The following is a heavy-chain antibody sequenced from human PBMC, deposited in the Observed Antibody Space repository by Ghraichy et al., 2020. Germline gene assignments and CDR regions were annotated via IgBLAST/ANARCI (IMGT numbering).Heavy chain of an antibody. CDR3: TRDQPYYYDRSGYYPSWFDS. V-gene: IGHV3-21*01. Sequence: LSLTCAASGFTFRSYSMNWVRQAPGKGLEWVSSMSSGGSYIWYADSVKGRFTISRDNAKNSLYLHMDSLRAEDTAVYYCTRDQPYYYDRSGYYPSWFDSWGQGTLVTVSS. D-gene: IGHD3-22*01. CDR2: MSSGGSYI. CDR1: GFTFRSYS. J-gene: IGHJ5*01.